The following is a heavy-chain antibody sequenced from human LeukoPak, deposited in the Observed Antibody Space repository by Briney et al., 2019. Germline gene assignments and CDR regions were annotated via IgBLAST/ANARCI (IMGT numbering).Heavy chain of an antibody. Sequence: GGSLRLSCAASGFTLSNYWMHWVRQVPGKGLVWVSRIKGDGGSPTYADSVKGRFTISRDNAKHTLYLQMNSLRAEDTAVYYCARKPDYYGADYWGQGTLVTVSS. V-gene: IGHV3-74*01. J-gene: IGHJ4*02. CDR1: GFTLSNYW. D-gene: IGHD3-10*01. CDR3: ARKPDYYGADY. CDR2: IKGDGGSP.